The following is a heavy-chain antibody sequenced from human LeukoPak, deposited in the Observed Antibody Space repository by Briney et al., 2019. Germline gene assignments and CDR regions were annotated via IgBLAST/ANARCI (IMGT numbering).Heavy chain of an antibody. J-gene: IGHJ4*02. D-gene: IGHD3-22*01. Sequence: PGGSLRLSCAASGFTFSSYAMSWVRQAPGKGLEWVSAISGSGGSTYYADSVKGRFTISRDNSKNTLYLQMSSLRAGDTAVYYCAKIQAPRITMIVAYDYWGQGTLVTVSS. CDR3: AKIQAPRITMIVAYDY. CDR2: ISGSGGST. V-gene: IGHV3-23*01. CDR1: GFTFSSYA.